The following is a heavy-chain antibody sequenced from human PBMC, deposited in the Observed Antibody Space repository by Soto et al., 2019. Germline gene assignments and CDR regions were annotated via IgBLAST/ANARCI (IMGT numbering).Heavy chain of an antibody. J-gene: IGHJ4*02. CDR2: IYYSGST. D-gene: IGHD4-17*01. CDR1: GCSISSGGFY. V-gene: IGHV4-31*03. CDR3: ARILYGNYGYFDY. Sequence: ASETLSLTCTVSGCSISSGGFYWSWIPQHPGKGLEWIGYIYYSGSTYYNPSLKSRVTISVDTSKNQFSLKLNSMTAADTAVYYCARILYGNYGYFDYWGQGTLVTVSS.